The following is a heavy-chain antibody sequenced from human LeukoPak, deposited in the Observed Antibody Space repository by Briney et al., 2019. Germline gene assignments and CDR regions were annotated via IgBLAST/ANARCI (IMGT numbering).Heavy chain of an antibody. CDR1: GYTFTSYD. D-gene: IGHD6-13*01. V-gene: IGHV1-8*01. CDR3: AIRTGSSSWYYFDY. J-gene: IGHJ4*02. Sequence: ASVKVSCKASGYTFTSYDINWVRQATGQWLEWMGWMNPNSGNTGYAQKFQGRVTMTRNTSISTAYMELSSLRSEDTAVYYCAIRTGSSSWYYFDYWGQGTLVTVSS. CDR2: MNPNSGNT.